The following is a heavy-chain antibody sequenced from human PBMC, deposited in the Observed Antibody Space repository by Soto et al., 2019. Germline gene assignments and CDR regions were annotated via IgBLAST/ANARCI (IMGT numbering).Heavy chain of an antibody. D-gene: IGHD3-3*01. CDR2: IYYSGST. J-gene: IGHJ4*02. CDR3: ARLGGVAMAAHYFDY. CDR1: GGSISSYY. V-gene: IGHV4-59*08. Sequence: SETLSLTCTVSGGSISSYYWSWIRQPPGKGLEWIGYIYYSGSTNYNPSLKSRVTISVDTSKNQFSLKLSSVTAADTAVYYCARLGGVAMAAHYFDYWGQGTLVTVSS.